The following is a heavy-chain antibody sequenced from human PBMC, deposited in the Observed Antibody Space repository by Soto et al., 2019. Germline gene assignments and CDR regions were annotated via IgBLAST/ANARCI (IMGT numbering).Heavy chain of an antibody. Sequence: SETLSLTCSVSGGSVSNKTYYWSWVRQPPGKPLEWIGYVYYSGTTNYNPSLKSRVTISVDLSKNQFSLRLSSVTTADTALYYCARTTAVPNTLRSRYFFDYWGQGTLVTVSS. CDR3: ARTTAVPNTLRSRYFFDY. J-gene: IGHJ4*02. CDR2: VYYSGTT. CDR1: GGSVSNKTYY. D-gene: IGHD4-17*01. V-gene: IGHV4-61*01.